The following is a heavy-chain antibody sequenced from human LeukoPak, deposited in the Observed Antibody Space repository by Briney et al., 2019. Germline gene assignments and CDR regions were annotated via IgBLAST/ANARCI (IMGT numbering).Heavy chain of an antibody. CDR2: ISSSSSYI. D-gene: IGHD3-16*01. J-gene: IGHJ2*01. V-gene: IGHV3-21*01. CDR3: AKGLSAYWYFDL. Sequence: PGGSLRLSCAASGFTFSSYSMNWVRQAPGKGLEWVSSISSSSSYIYYADSVKGRFTISRDNAKNSLYLQMNSLRAEDTAVYYCAKGLSAYWYFDLWGRGTLVTVSS. CDR1: GFTFSSYS.